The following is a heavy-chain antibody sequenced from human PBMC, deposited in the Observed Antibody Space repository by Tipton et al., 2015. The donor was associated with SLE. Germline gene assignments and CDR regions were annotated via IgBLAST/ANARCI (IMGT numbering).Heavy chain of an antibody. CDR2: IYYSGTT. CDR1: GGSISHFY. V-gene: IGHV4-59*12. CDR3: AGDRRGGYCDL. Sequence: TLSLTCSVSGGSISHFYWSWIRQPPGKGLEWIAYIYYSGTTNYNPSLKSRVTISVDTSKNQFSLKLSSVTAADTAVYYCAGDRRGGYCDLWGRGTLVTGSS. D-gene: IGHD3-10*01. J-gene: IGHJ2*01.